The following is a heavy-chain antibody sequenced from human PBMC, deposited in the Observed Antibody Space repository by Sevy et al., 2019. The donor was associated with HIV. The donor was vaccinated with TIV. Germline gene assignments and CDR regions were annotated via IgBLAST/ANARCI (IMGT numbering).Heavy chain of an antibody. Sequence: SETLSLTCAVSGGSITSYYWSWIRQPPGKGLEWIGYIYYSGSTNYNPSLKSRVTISVDTSKNQLSLKLSSVAAADTAIYYCARLRRDTSGFLNWFDPWGQGTLVTVSS. CDR3: ARLRRDTSGFLNWFDP. CDR1: GGSITSYY. CDR2: IYYSGST. J-gene: IGHJ5*02. V-gene: IGHV4-59*12. D-gene: IGHD3-22*01.